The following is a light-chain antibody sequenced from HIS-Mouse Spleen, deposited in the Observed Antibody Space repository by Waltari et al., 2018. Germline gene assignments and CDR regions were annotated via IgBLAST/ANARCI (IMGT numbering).Light chain of an antibody. J-gene: IGLJ3*02. Sequence: QSALTQPPSASGSPGQSVTISCPGTSSDVGGYNYVSWYQQHPGKAPQLMIYEVSKRPSGVPDRFSGSKSGNTASLTISGLQAEDEADYYCCSYAGSSTWVFGGGTKLTVL. CDR2: EVS. V-gene: IGLV2-8*01. CDR1: SSDVGGYNY. CDR3: CSYAGSSTWV.